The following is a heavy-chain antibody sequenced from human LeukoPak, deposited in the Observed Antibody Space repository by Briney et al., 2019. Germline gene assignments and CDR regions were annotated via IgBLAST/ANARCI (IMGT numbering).Heavy chain of an antibody. CDR1: GYTFTGYY. Sequence: GASVKVSCKASGYTFTGYYMHWVRRAPGQGLEWMGWINPNSGGTNYAQKFQGRVTMTRDTSISTAYMELSRLRSDDTAVYYCAPLIPFDSSSSPSAEYFQHWGQGTLVTVTS. CDR2: INPNSGGT. CDR3: APLIPFDSSSSPSAEYFQH. V-gene: IGHV1-2*02. J-gene: IGHJ1*01. D-gene: IGHD6-6*01.